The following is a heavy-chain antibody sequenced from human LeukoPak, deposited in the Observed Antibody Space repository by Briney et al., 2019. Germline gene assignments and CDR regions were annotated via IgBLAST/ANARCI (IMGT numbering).Heavy chain of an antibody. V-gene: IGHV3-23*01. D-gene: IGHD2-21*02. J-gene: IGHJ4*02. CDR1: GFTFSNTA. CDR3: AKGRCGGDCYPWFLDY. CDR2: IGGSGGNT. Sequence: PGGSLRLSCEASGFTFSNTAMSWVRQAPGKGLEWVSGIGGSGGNTYYADSVKGRFTISRDNSKNTLHLQMHSLRVEDTAVYYCAKGRCGGDCYPWFLDYWGQGTLVTVSS.